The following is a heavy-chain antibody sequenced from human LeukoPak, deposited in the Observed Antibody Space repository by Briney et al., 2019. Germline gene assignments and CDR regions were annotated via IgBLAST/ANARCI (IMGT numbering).Heavy chain of an antibody. CDR2: IFTSGNT. CDR1: GGSISSYS. Sequence: SETLSLTCTVSGGSISSYSWSWIRQPAGEGLEWIGRIFTSGNTNYNPSLKSRVTMSVDTSKNQFSLKLSSVTAADTAVYYCAREANAFDIWGQGTMVTVSS. J-gene: IGHJ3*02. CDR3: AREANAFDI. V-gene: IGHV4-4*07.